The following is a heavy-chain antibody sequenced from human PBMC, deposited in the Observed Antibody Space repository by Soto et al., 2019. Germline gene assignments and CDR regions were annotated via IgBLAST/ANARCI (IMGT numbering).Heavy chain of an antibody. CDR1: GGSFSGHS. V-gene: IGHV4-34*01. D-gene: IGHD3-22*01. CDR2: INHSGRV. J-gene: IGHJ5*01. Sequence: SETLSLTCAVYGGSFSGHSWTWIRQSPGKGLEWIGDINHSGRVNYSPSLKSRVTISLGTSKNQFSLTLSAVTAADTAMYYCSTRAYDTNGYYRFDPWGQGTLVTVSS. CDR3: STRAYDTNGYYRFDP.